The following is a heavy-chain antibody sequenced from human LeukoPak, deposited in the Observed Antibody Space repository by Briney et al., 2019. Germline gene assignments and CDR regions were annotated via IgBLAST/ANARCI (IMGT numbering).Heavy chain of an antibody. D-gene: IGHD2-15*01. Sequence: GGTLRLSCAASGLTFSSYGMSWVRQAPGRGLEWVSTISTTGGTTYYADSVRGRFTISRDNSRNTLYLQMNSLRAEDTAIYYCTKNGDRGAYCSGGTCYPYYYYYMDVWGKGTTVTISS. V-gene: IGHV3-23*01. CDR3: TKNGDRGAYCSGGTCYPYYYYYMDV. CDR2: ISTTGGTT. J-gene: IGHJ6*03. CDR1: GLTFSSYG.